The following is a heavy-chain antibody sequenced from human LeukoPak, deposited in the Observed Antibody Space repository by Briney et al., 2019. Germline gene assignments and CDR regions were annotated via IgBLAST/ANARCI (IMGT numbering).Heavy chain of an antibody. CDR2: IIPIFGTA. CDR3: AYQSRGIAARLGYYYYYMAV. V-gene: IGHV1-69*05. J-gene: IGHJ6*03. Sequence: KVSYNASGGTFSNYAISWVGQAPGQALEWMGGIIPIFGTANYAQKFKGRVTITTDESTSTAYMELSSLRSEATAVYYCAYQSRGIAARLGYYYYYMAVWGKGTTVTVSS. D-gene: IGHD6-6*01. CDR1: GGTFSNYA.